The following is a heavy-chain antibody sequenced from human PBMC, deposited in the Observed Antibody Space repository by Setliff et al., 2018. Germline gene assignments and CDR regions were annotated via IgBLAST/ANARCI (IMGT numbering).Heavy chain of an antibody. CDR1: GDTFNNYP. D-gene: IGHD3-3*01. Sequence: SVKVSCKASGDTFNNYPISWVRQAPGQGLEWMGGIIPMFRTGKYAQKFQGRVSITADESTRTAYMELSRLTFEDTAVYYCARWNGSGYFYYWGQGTWVTVSS. CDR3: ARWNGSGYFYY. CDR2: IIPMFRTG. J-gene: IGHJ4*02. V-gene: IGHV1-69*13.